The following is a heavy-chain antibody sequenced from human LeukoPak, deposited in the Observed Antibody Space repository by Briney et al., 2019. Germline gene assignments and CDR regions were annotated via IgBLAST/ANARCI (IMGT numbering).Heavy chain of an antibody. J-gene: IGHJ3*02. Sequence: GGSLRLSCAAAGFTLSNSGMHWVRRAPVKGLEWVAVIWSDGSTKDYADSVKGRFTISRDTSKNTLYLEMNSLRDEDTAVYYCARDSGGSPFDIWGQGTMVTVSS. CDR2: IWSDGSTK. CDR3: ARDSGGSPFDI. V-gene: IGHV3-33*01. D-gene: IGHD1-26*01. CDR1: GFTLSNSG.